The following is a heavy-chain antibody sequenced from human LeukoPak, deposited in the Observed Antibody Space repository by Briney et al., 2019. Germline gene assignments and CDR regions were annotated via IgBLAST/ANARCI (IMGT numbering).Heavy chain of an antibody. CDR3: VRSPIGASAY. V-gene: IGHV1-2*02. Sequence: ASVKVSCKASGYIFTGYYMHWVRQAPGQGLEWMGWIDPNSGGTTYPQKFQGRVTLTRDTSIDTAYMELKKLRSDETAVYYCVRSPIGASAYWGRGTLVTVSS. D-gene: IGHD3-10*01. J-gene: IGHJ4*02. CDR1: GYIFTGYY. CDR2: IDPNSGGT.